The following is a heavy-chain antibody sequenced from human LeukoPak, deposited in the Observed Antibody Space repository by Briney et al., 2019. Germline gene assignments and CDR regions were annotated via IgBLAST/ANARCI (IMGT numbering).Heavy chain of an antibody. CDR2: ISSTGGTT. D-gene: IGHD3-10*01. V-gene: IGHV3-23*01. Sequence: GGSLRLSCVASGLTFSNYGISWVRQAPGKGLEWVSAISSTGGTTYYADSVKGHFTISRDNSKNTAYLQMDSLKTEDTAVYYCTGNYYGSGSYADFDYWGQGTLVTVSS. CDR3: TGNYYGSGSYADFDY. J-gene: IGHJ4*02. CDR1: GLTFSNYG.